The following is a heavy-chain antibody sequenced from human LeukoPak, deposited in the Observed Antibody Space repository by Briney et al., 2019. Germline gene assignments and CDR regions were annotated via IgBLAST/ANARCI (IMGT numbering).Heavy chain of an antibody. CDR3: AREVGVVIRYYYYGMDV. CDR1: GFTFSDYD. D-gene: IGHD3-3*01. Sequence: GGSLRLSWAASGFTFSDYDIHWVRQAPGKGLEWVAVISYDGSNKYYADSVKGRFTISRDNSKNTLYLQINSLRAEDTAVYYCAREVGVVIRYYYYGMDVWGQGTTVTVSS. J-gene: IGHJ6*02. V-gene: IGHV3-30*03. CDR2: ISYDGSNK.